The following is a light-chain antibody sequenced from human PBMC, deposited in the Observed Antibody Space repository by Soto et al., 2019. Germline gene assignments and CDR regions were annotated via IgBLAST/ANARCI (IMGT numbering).Light chain of an antibody. CDR1: QSVASN. V-gene: IGKV3-15*01. Sequence: EIVMTQSPATLSVSPGERATLSCRASQSVASNVAWYQQKPGQAPRLLIYGTSTWATGVPARGSGSGSGTDCTRTISRLQAADGAVDHCQHYNNWPITFGQGTRLEIK. J-gene: IGKJ5*01. CDR2: GTS. CDR3: QHYNNWPIT.